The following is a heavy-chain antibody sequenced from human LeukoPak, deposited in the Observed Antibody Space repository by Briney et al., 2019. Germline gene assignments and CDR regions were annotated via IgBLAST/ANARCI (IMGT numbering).Heavy chain of an antibody. V-gene: IGHV3-53*01. J-gene: IGHJ4*02. D-gene: IGHD6-13*01. CDR2: IYTDGRT. CDR1: GFTLSSDY. CDR3: ARGTPTVSAGHY. Sequence: PGGSLRLSCAASGFTLSSDYMIWVLQAPGKGLEWVSVIYTDGRTFFADFVKGRFTISRDTSKNMLYLQMNSLRVEDTAVYYWARGTPTVSAGHYWGQGTLVTVSS.